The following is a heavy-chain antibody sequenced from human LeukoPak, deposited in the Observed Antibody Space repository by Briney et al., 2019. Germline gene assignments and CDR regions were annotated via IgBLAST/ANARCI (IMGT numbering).Heavy chain of an antibody. CDR3: ARWQQQLVNRRLRGNWFDP. J-gene: IGHJ5*02. CDR1: GGTFSSYA. Sequence: GASVKVSCKASGGTFSSYAISWVRQAPGQGLEWMGGIIPIFGTANYAQKFQGRVTITADKSTSTAYMELSSLRSEDTAVYYCARWQQQLVNRRLRGNWFDPWGQGTLVTVSS. CDR2: IIPIFGTA. D-gene: IGHD6-13*01. V-gene: IGHV1-69*06.